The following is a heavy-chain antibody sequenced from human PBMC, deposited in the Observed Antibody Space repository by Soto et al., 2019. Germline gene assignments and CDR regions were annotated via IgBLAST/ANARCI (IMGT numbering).Heavy chain of an antibody. D-gene: IGHD1-1*01. CDR2: ISSSSSYI. CDR3: ARETPGTPYYYYGMDV. Sequence: GGSLRLSCAASGFPFSSYSMNWVRQATGKGLEWVSSISSSSSYIYYADSVKGRFTISRDNAKNSLYLQMNSLRAEDTAVYYCARETPGTPYYYYGMDVWGQGTTVTVSS. CDR1: GFPFSSYS. V-gene: IGHV3-21*01. J-gene: IGHJ6*02.